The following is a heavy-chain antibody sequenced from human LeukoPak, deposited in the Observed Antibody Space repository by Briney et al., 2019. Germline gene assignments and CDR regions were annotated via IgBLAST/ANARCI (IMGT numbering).Heavy chain of an antibody. D-gene: IGHD1-26*01. V-gene: IGHV3-43*02. CDR1: GFTFDDYA. J-gene: IGHJ4*02. CDR3: AKARWEPSFDY. Sequence: GGSLRLSCAASGFTFDDYAMHWVRQGPGKSLGWVSLINENGDIAYYGDSVRGRFTVSRDNAKNSLYLQMNSLTTEDTALYYCAKARWEPSFDYWGQGTLVTVSS. CDR2: INENGDIA.